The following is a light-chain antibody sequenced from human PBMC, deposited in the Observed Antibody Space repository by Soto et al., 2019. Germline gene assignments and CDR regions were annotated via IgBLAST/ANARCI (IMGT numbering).Light chain of an antibody. CDR2: DTT. V-gene: IGLV1-40*01. CDR3: QSYDGSLTAPYV. Sequence: QSVLTQPASVSGSPGQSITISCTGTSSDVGGYDFVSWYQQLPGTAPKLLIYDTTNRPSGVPDRFSGSKSGTSASLAITGLQAEDEGDYYCQSYDGSLTAPYVFGTGTKLTVL. CDR1: SSDVGGYDF. J-gene: IGLJ1*01.